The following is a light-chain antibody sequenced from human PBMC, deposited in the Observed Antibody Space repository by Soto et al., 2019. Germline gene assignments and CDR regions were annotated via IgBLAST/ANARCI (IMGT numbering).Light chain of an antibody. J-gene: IGLJ2*01. CDR2: GNS. Sequence: QSVLTQPPSVSGAPGQRVTISCTGSSSNIGAGYDVHWYQQLPGTAPKLLISGNSNRPSGVPDRFSGSKSGTSASLAITGLQAEDEADYYCQSYDSSLLGVFGGGTKLTVL. CDR3: QSYDSSLLGV. CDR1: SSNIGAGYD. V-gene: IGLV1-40*01.